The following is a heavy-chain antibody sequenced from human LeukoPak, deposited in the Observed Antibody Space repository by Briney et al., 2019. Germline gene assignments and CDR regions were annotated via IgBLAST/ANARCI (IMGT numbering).Heavy chain of an antibody. V-gene: IGHV3-7*01. Sequence: PGGSLRLSCAASGFTFSSYWMSWVRQAPGKGLEWVANIKQDGSEKYYVDSVKGRFTISRDNAKNSLYLQMNSLRAEDTAVYYCARVSVVVVAATDYYGMDVWGQGTTVTVSS. CDR1: GFTFSSYW. J-gene: IGHJ6*02. CDR3: ARVSVVVVAATDYYGMDV. D-gene: IGHD2-15*01. CDR2: IKQDGSEK.